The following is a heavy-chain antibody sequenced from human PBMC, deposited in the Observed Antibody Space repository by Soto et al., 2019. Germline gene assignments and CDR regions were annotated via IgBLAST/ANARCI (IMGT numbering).Heavy chain of an antibody. D-gene: IGHD3-22*01. CDR2: ISGYKGNT. V-gene: IGHV1-18*04. J-gene: IGHJ4*01. Sequence: QVQLVQSGAEVKKPVASVKVSCKSSGYTFTLYGISWARQSPGQGLAWMGWISGYKGNTDYAQNLQDRVTLTTDASTSSVYMALRSLRYDETAVYYCARVDYYASSGYYGYWGHGTLITVSS. CDR1: GYTFTLYG. CDR3: ARVDYYASSGYYGY.